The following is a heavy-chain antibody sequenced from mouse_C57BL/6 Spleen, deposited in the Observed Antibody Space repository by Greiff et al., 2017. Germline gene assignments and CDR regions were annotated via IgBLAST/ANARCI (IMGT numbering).Heavy chain of an antibody. D-gene: IGHD3-2*02. CDR1: GYTFTSYW. CDR2: INPSNGGT. CDR3: ARGGGTAQATGWFAY. V-gene: IGHV1-53*01. J-gene: IGHJ3*01. Sequence: QVQLQQPGTELVKPGASVKLSCKASGYTFTSYWMHWVKQRPGQGLEWIGNINPSNGGTNYNEKFKSKATLTVDKSSSTAYMQLSSLTSEDTAVYYCARGGGTAQATGWFAYWGQGTLVTVSA.